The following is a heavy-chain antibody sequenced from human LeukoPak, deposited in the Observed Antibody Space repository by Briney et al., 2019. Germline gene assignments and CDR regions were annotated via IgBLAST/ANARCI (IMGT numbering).Heavy chain of an antibody. D-gene: IGHD3-10*01. CDR1: GYSFTSYW. CDR2: IYPGDSAT. CDR3: ALHPAQGSGSLDY. V-gene: IGHV5-51*01. J-gene: IGHJ4*02. Sequence: GESLKISCKGSGYSFTSYWIGWVRQMPGEGLEWMGIIYPGDSATTYSPSFQGQITISADKSISTAYLQWSSLKASDTAIYYCALHPAQGSGSLDYWGQGTLVTVSS.